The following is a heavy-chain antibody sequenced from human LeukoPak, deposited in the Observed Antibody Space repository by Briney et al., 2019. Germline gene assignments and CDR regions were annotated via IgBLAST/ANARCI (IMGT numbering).Heavy chain of an antibody. D-gene: IGHD3-10*01. V-gene: IGHV5-51*01. J-gene: IGHJ4*02. CDR3: ARQYYYGSGSYRSWFFDY. CDR1: GYRITSYW. CDR2: IYPGDSDA. Sequence: GESLKISCKGSGYRITSYWIGWVRQMPGKGLEWMGIIYPGDSDARYSPSFQGQVTISADKSISAAYLQWSSLKASDTAMYYCARQYYYGSGSYRSWFFDYWGQGTLVTVSS.